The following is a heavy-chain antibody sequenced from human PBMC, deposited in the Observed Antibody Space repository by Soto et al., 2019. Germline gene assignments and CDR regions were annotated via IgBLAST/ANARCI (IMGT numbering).Heavy chain of an antibody. D-gene: IGHD3-10*01. V-gene: IGHV4-31*03. J-gene: IGHJ4*02. CDR1: GGSIYTGDYY. Sequence: QVQLQESGPGLVKPSQTLSLTCTVSGGSIYTGDYYWSWIRQHPGSGPEWIGYIYYTGSTYYNPSLKSRLTISVDTSENQFSLKLTSVTAADTAVYYCARIISGSYYGLIRDWGQGTLVTVSS. CDR3: ARIISGSYYGLIRD. CDR2: IYYTGST.